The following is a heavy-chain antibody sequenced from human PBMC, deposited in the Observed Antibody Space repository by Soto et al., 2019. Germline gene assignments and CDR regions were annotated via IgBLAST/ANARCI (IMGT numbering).Heavy chain of an antibody. CDR3: AREDYGDYGGYFDY. CDR1: GGSISSDY. CDR2: RYYSGST. D-gene: IGHD4-17*01. J-gene: IGHJ4*02. Sequence: SDTLSLTGTVPGGSISSDYWSWIGQAPGKVLEWIGYRYYSGSTSYNPSLKSRVTISVETSKNQFSLKVSSVTAADTAVYYCAREDYGDYGGYFDYWGQGSLVTVS. V-gene: IGHV4-59*12.